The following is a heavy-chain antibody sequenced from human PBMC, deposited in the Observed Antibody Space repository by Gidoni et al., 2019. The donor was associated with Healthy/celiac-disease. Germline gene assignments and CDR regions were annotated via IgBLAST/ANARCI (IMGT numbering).Heavy chain of an antibody. CDR3: AREGITLSSSFDY. CDR1: GGTFSSYA. CDR2: IITIFGTA. J-gene: IGHJ4*02. V-gene: IGHV1-69*06. D-gene: IGHD6-6*01. Sequence: QVQLVQSGAEVKKPGSSVMVLCQASGGTFSSYAIRWVRQAPGQGLEWMGGIITIFGTANYAQKFQGRVTITADKSTSTAYMELSSLRSEDTAVYYCAREGITLSSSFDYWGQGTLVTVSS.